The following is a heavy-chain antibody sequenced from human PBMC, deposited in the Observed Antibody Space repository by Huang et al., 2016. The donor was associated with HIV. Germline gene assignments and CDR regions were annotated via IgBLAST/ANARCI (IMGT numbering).Heavy chain of an antibody. CDR1: GYTVSELS. CDR2: FDPEEGKT. J-gene: IGHJ3*02. V-gene: IGHV1-24*01. CDR3: ATSTPDVGAGVLRSAFDI. D-gene: IGHD2-15*01. Sequence: QVQLVESGAELKKPGASVRVSCKVSGYTVSELSLHWVRQAPEKGLEWRGVFDPEEGKTIDAQRLQGRVTMTEDTSTDTAYMELSSLRPEDTAVYYCATSTPDVGAGVLRSAFDIWGQGTMVTVSS.